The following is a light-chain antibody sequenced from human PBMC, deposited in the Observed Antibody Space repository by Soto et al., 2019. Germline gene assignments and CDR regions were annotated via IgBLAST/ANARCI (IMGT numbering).Light chain of an antibody. CDR2: GAS. Sequence: EVVMTQSPDTLSVSPGERATLSCRASQSVSSSDLAWYQQKPGQAPRLLIYGASTRATGIPDRFSGSGSGTDFTLTISRLEPEDFAVYYCQQYGSSRWTFGQGTKVDIK. CDR1: QSVSSSD. CDR3: QQYGSSRWT. J-gene: IGKJ1*01. V-gene: IGKV3-20*01.